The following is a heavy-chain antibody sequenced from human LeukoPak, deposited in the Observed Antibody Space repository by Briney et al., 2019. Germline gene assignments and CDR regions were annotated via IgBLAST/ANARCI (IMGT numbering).Heavy chain of an antibody. V-gene: IGHV3-23*01. Sequence: GGSLRLSCAASGFTFSNVWMNWVRQAPGKGLEWVSAISSSGGSTYYVDSVKGRFTISRDKSKNTLYLQMNSLRAEDTALYYCAKAEHSSSWYYFAMDVWGQGTTVTVSS. D-gene: IGHD6-13*01. CDR1: GFTFSNVW. CDR2: ISSSGGST. J-gene: IGHJ6*02. CDR3: AKAEHSSSWYYFAMDV.